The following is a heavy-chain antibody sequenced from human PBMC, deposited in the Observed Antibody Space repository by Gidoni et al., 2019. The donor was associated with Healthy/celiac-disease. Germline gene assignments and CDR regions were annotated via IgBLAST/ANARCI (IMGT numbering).Heavy chain of an antibody. J-gene: IGHJ4*02. CDR1: GGSFSGSY. CDR3: ARGGLGPMGY. D-gene: IGHD7-27*01. CDR2: SNQSGSN. V-gene: IGHV4-34*01. Sequence: QVQLQQWGAGLLKPSETLSLTCAVYGGSFSGSYWSWIRQPPGKGLEWIGESNQSGSNNYNPSRKSRVTISVDTSKNQFSLKLSSVTAADTAVYYCARGGLGPMGYWGQGTLVTVSS.